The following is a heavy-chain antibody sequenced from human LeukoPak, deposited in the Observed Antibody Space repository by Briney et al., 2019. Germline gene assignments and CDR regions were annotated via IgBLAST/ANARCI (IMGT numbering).Heavy chain of an antibody. CDR3: AQSGSYDY. D-gene: IGHD1-26*01. V-gene: IGHV4-39*07. J-gene: IGHJ4*02. CDR1: GGSISSSSYY. CDR2: IYYSGST. Sequence: SETPSLTCTVSGGSISSSSYYWGWIRQPPGKGLEWIGSIYYSGSTYYNPSLKSRVTISVDTSKNQFSLKLSSVTAADTAVYYCAQSGSYDYWGQGTLVTVSS.